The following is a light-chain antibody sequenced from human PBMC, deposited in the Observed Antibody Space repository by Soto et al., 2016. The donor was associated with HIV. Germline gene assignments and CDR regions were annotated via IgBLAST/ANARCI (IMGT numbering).Light chain of an antibody. J-gene: IGLJ3*02. CDR2: DDS. Sequence: SYELTQPPSLSVAPRKTARITCGGDNVGSKSVHWYQQKTGQAPVLVVYDDSDRPSGIPERFSGSNSGNTATLTISRVEAGDEADYYCQIWDSSSDLDWVFGGGTKLTVL. CDR3: QIWDSSSDLDWV. V-gene: IGLV3-21*03. CDR1: NVGSKS.